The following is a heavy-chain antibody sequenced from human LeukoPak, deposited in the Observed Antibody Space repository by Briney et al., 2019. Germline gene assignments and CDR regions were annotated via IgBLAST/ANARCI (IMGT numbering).Heavy chain of an antibody. D-gene: IGHD3-22*01. CDR2: IYYSGNT. CDR3: ARRFYYDKSGYRFDY. CDR1: GGSISSSSAY. V-gene: IGHV4-39*01. Sequence: SETLSLTCTVSGGSISSSSAYWGWIRQPPGKGLEGIGCIYYSGNTDYNPSLKSRVTISVDTSQNQFSLKLSSVTAAYTAVYYCARRFYYDKSGYRFDYWGQGTLVTVSS. J-gene: IGHJ4*02.